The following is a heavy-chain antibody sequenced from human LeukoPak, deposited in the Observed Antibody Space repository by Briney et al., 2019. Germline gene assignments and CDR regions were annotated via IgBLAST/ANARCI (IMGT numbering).Heavy chain of an antibody. CDR1: GGSVSSSNYY. CDR3: ARQGGYSHGSVLGH. CDR2: TYYRGST. D-gene: IGHD5-18*01. J-gene: IGHJ4*02. Sequence: SETLSLTCTVSGGSVSSSNYYWGGIRQPPGKGLEWIGSTYYRGSTEYNPSLKSRVTISVDTSKNQFSLKLSSVTAADTAVYYCARQGGYSHGSVLGHWGQGTLVTVSS. V-gene: IGHV4-39*01.